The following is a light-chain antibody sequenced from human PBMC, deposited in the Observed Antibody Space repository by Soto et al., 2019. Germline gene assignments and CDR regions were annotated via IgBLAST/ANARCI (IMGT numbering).Light chain of an antibody. CDR1: QSVSTS. CDR3: KQRFSTLLS. CDR2: AAS. V-gene: IGKV1-39*01. Sequence: DIQMTQSPSSLSASVGDRITITCRASQSVSTSVTWYQHKPGRAPKALISAASSLQSGVPSRFSGSGSGTDFTLTISSLQPEDVATYYCKQRFSTLLSFGGGTHVEIQ. J-gene: IGKJ4*01.